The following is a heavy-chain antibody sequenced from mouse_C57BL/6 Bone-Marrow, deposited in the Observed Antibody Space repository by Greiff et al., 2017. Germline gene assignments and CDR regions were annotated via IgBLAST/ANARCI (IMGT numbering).Heavy chain of an antibody. V-gene: IGHV1-53*01. CDR2: ISPSNGGT. CDR1: GYTFTSYW. Sequence: QVQLQQPGTELVKPGASVKLSCKASGYTFTSYWMHWVKQRPGQGLEWIGNISPSNGGTNYTEKFKCKSTLTVDKSSSTAYMQLRRLKSEDSAVYSCAREDYDVDYWGQGTPLTVSS. CDR3: AREDYDVDY. J-gene: IGHJ2*01. D-gene: IGHD2-4*01.